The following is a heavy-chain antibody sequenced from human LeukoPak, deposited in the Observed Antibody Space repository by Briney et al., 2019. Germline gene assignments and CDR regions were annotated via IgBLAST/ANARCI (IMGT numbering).Heavy chain of an antibody. V-gene: IGHV3-30*18. CDR2: ISYDGSNK. J-gene: IGHJ4*02. CDR3: AKKGIAAADTFDY. D-gene: IGHD6-13*01. Sequence: GGSLRLSCAASGFTFSSYGMHWVRQAPGKGLEWVAVISYDGSNKYYADSVKGRFTISRDNSKNTLYLQMNSLRAEDTAVYYCAKKGIAAADTFDYWGQGTLVTVSS. CDR1: GFTFSSYG.